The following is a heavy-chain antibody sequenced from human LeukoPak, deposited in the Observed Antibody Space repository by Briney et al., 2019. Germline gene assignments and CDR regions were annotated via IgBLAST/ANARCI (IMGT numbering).Heavy chain of an antibody. CDR1: GFTFSSYA. D-gene: IGHD3-22*01. CDR2: ISYDGSNK. V-gene: IGHV3-30-3*01. J-gene: IGHJ4*02. Sequence: GGSLRLSCAASGFTFSSYAMHWVRQAPGKGLEWVAVISYDGSNKYYADSVKGRFTISRDNSKNTLYLQMNSLRAEDAAVYYCARDSADFHYYDSSGYYPDYWGQGTLVTVSS. CDR3: ARDSADFHYYDSSGYYPDY.